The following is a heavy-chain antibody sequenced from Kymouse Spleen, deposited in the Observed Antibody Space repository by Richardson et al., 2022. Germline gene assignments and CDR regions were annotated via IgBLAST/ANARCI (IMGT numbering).Heavy chain of an antibody. CDR2: INHSGST. J-gene: IGHJ6*02. D-gene: IGHD1-26*01. CDR3: ARSIVGATGYYYGMDV. V-gene: IGHV4-34*01. CDR1: GGSFSGYY. Sequence: QVQLQQWGAGLLKPSETLSLTCAVYGGSFSGYYWSWIRQPPGKGLEWIGEINHSGSTNYNPSLKSRVTISVDTSKNQFSLKLSSVTAADTAVYYCARSIVGATGYYYGMDVWGQGTTVTVSS.